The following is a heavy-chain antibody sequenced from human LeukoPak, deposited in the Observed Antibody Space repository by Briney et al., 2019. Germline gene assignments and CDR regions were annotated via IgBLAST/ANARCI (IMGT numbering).Heavy chain of an antibody. CDR2: IYYSGST. J-gene: IGHJ5*02. CDR3: ARDPSVAAAGNNWFDP. V-gene: IGHV4-39*07. D-gene: IGHD6-13*01. CDR1: GGSISGGSYY. Sequence: SETLSLTCTVSGGSISGGSYYWGWIRQPPGKGLEWIGSIYYSGSTYNNPSIKSRVLKSRVTISVDTSKNQFSLELNSVTAADTAVYYCARDPSVAAAGNNWFDPWGQGTLVTVSS.